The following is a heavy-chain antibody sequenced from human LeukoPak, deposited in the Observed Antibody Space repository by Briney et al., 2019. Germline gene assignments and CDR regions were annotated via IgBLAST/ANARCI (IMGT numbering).Heavy chain of an antibody. CDR3: ARRTYFYDSSGYYFDY. V-gene: IGHV4-59*01. J-gene: IGHJ4*02. CDR1: GGSISSYF. D-gene: IGHD3-22*01. CDR2: IYYSGST. Sequence: SETLSLTCTVSGGSISSYFWSWIRQPPGKGLECIGYIYYSGSTNYNPSLKSRVTISVDTSKNQFSLKLSSVTAADTAVYYCARRTYFYDSSGYYFDYWGQGTLVTVSS.